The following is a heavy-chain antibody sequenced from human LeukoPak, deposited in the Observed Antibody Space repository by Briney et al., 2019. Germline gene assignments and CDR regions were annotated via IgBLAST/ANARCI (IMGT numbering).Heavy chain of an antibody. V-gene: IGHV3-21*01. Sequence: GGSLRLSCAASGFIFSSYNMNWVRQAPGKGLEWVSSISSYIYYADSVKGRFTISRDNSKNSLFLQMNSLRAEDTAVYYCARLGSLAALGYWGQGILVTVSS. CDR2: ISSYI. J-gene: IGHJ4*02. CDR1: GFIFSSYN. D-gene: IGHD6-13*01. CDR3: ARLGSLAALGY.